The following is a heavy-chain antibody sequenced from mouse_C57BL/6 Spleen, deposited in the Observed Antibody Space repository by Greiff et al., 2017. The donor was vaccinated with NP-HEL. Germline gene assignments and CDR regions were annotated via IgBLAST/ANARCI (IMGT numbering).Heavy chain of an antibody. D-gene: IGHD1-1*01. J-gene: IGHJ4*01. Sequence: VQLQQPGAELVKPGASVKLSCKASGYTFTSYWMHWVKQRPGQGLEWIGMIHPNSGSTNYNEKFKSKATLTVDKSSSTAYMQLSSLTSEDSAVYYCARSRGGSSYGYAMDYWGQGTSVTVSS. CDR3: ARSRGGSSYGYAMDY. CDR2: IHPNSGST. CDR1: GYTFTSYW. V-gene: IGHV1-64*01.